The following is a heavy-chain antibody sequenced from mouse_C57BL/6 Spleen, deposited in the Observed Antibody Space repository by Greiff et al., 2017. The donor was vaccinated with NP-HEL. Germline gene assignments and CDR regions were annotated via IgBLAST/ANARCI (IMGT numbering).Heavy chain of an antibody. CDR2: IWGVGST. Sequence: QVQLKESGPGLVAPSQSLSITCTVSGFSLTSYGVDWVRQSPGKGLEWLGVIWGVGSTNYNSALKSRLSISKDNSKSQVFLKMNSLQTDDTAMYYCARTGEGFYYAMDYWGQGTSVTVSS. CDR1: GFSLTSYG. J-gene: IGHJ4*01. CDR3: ARTGEGFYYAMDY. V-gene: IGHV2-6*01.